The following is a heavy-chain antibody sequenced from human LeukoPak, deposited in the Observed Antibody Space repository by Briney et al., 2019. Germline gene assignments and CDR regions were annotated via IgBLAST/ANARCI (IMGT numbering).Heavy chain of an antibody. D-gene: IGHD4-11*01. CDR1: GFSFSDYY. Sequence: GGSLRLSCEASGFSFSDYYMTWIRQAPGKGLECISYISSSTSTIYYADSVKGRFTISRDNAKNSLYLQMSSLRVEDTAVYYCARDVTAVDYWGQGTLVTVST. CDR3: ARDVTAVDY. CDR2: ISSSTSTI. J-gene: IGHJ4*02. V-gene: IGHV3-11*01.